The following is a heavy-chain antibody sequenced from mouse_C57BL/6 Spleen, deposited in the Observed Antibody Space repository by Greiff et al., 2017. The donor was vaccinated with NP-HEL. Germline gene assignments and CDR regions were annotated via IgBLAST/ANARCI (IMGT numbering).Heavy chain of an antibody. CDR3: ASPITTVVAPYFDD. D-gene: IGHD1-1*01. CDR2: IHPNSGST. Sequence: VQLQQSGAELVKPGASVKLSCKASGYTFTSYWMHWVKQRPGQGLEWIGMIHPNSGSTNYNEKFKSKATLTVDKSSSTAYMQLSSLTSEDSAVYYCASPITTVVAPYFDDWGQGTTLTVSS. CDR1: GYTFTSYW. V-gene: IGHV1-64*01. J-gene: IGHJ2*01.